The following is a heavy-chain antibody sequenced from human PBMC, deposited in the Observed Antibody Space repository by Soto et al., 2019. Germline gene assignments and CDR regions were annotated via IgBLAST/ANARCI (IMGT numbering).Heavy chain of an antibody. CDR1: GGTFSSYA. Sequence: QVQLVQSGAEVKKPGSSVKVSCKASGGTFSSYAISWVRQAPGQGLEWMGGIIPIFGTANYAQKFQGRVTITADESTSTDYMELSSLRSEDTAVYYCARDRRMVRGVIGLYYFDYWGQGTLVTVSS. D-gene: IGHD3-10*01. V-gene: IGHV1-69*01. CDR2: IIPIFGTA. CDR3: ARDRRMVRGVIGLYYFDY. J-gene: IGHJ4*02.